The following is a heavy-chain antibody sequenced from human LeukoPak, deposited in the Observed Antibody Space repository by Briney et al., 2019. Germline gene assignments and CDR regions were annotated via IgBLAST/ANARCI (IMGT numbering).Heavy chain of an antibody. CDR1: GGSISSYY. CDR3: ARGRSSSWYEAVFFDY. J-gene: IGHJ4*02. D-gene: IGHD6-13*01. V-gene: IGHV4-59*12. Sequence: PSETLSLTCTVSGGSISSYYWSWIRQPPGKGLEWIGYIYYSGSTNYNPSLKSRVIISVDRSKNQFSLRMTSVTAADTAVYYCARGRSSSWYEAVFFDYWGQGTLVIVSS. CDR2: IYYSGST.